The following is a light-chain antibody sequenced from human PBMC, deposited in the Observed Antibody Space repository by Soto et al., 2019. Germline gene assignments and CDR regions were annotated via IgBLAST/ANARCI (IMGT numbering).Light chain of an antibody. Sequence: QSALTQPPSASGSPGQSVTISCTGTSSDVGGYNYVSWYQQHPGKAPKLMIYEVSKRPSGVPHRFSGSKSGYTASLTVSGLQAGDEADYYCSSYAGSNNLVFGGGTKRTGL. CDR2: EVS. J-gene: IGLJ2*01. V-gene: IGLV2-8*01. CDR3: SSYAGSNNLV. CDR1: SSDVGGYNY.